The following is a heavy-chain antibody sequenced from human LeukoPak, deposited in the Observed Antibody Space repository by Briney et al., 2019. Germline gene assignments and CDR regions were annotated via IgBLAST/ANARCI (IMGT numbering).Heavy chain of an antibody. Sequence: SETLSLTCAVYGGSFSGYYWSWIRQPPGKGLEWIGEINHSGSTNYNPSLKSRVTISVDTSKNQFSLKLSSVTAADTAVYYCARSTVWYHSFDYWGQGTLVTVSS. V-gene: IGHV4-34*01. CDR1: GGSFSGYY. D-gene: IGHD6-13*01. J-gene: IGHJ4*02. CDR3: ARSTVWYHSFDY. CDR2: INHSGST.